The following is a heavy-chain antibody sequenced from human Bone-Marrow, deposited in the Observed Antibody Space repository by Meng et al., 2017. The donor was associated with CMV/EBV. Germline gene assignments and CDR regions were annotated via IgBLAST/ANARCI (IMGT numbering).Heavy chain of an antibody. CDR2: IYYSGST. D-gene: IGHD3-3*01. CDR1: GGSISSYY. J-gene: IGHJ6*02. Sequence: SETLSLTCTVSGGSISSYYWSWIRQPPGKGLEWIGYIYYSGSTNYNPSLKSRVTISVDTSKNQFSLKLSSVTAADTAVYYSARGAYDFWSGYRYYGMDVWGQGTTVTVSS. V-gene: IGHV4-59*01. CDR3: ARGAYDFWSGYRYYGMDV.